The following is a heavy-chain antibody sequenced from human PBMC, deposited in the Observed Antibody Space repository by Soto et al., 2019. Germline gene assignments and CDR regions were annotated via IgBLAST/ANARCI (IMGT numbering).Heavy chain of an antibody. V-gene: IGHV1-18*01. CDR2: ISAYNGNT. Sequence: ASVKVSCKASGYTFTSYGISWVRQAPGQRLEWMGWISAYNGNTNYAQKFQGRVTMTTDTSTSTVCMELRSLRSDDTAAYFCARVAQASAFDFWGQGTMVTVSS. CDR1: GYTFTSYG. J-gene: IGHJ3*01. CDR3: ARVAQASAFDF.